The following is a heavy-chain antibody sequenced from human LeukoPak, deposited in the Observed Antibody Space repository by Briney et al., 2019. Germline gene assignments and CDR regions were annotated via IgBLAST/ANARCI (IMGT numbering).Heavy chain of an antibody. CDR2: VYYSGSP. J-gene: IGHJ4*02. D-gene: IGHD1-26*01. CDR3: ARDQYSGRFDY. CDR1: GGSISNYY. V-gene: IGHV4-59*01. Sequence: PSETLSLTCTVCGGSISNYYWSWIRQPPGKGLECVGYVYYSGSPDYNPSLKSRVTISIDTSKNQFSLKLTSVTAADTAVYYCARDQYSGRFDYWGQGTLVTVSS.